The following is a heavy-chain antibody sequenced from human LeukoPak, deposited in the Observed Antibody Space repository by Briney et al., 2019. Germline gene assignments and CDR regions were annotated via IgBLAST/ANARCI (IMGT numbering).Heavy chain of an antibody. V-gene: IGHV4-59*08. J-gene: IGHJ4*02. CDR1: GGSISSYY. D-gene: IGHD6-19*01. Sequence: SETLSLTCTVSGGSISSYYWSWIQQPPGKGLEWIEYFYYSGSTNYNPSLKSRVTISVDTSKNQFSLKLSSVTAADTAVYYCARGGSGWYKFDYWGQGTLVTVSS. CDR3: ARGGSGWYKFDY. CDR2: FYYSGST.